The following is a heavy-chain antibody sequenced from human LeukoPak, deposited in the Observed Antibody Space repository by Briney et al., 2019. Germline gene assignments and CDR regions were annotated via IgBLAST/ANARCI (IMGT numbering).Heavy chain of an antibody. Sequence: SETLSLTCTVSGGSISSTTYYWGWIRQPPGKGLELIESISYSGSTYYNPSLKSRVTISADTSKNQFSLKLSSVTAADTAVYYCARSIVVVVPATYDYWGQGTLVTVSS. CDR1: GGSISSTTYY. J-gene: IGHJ4*02. V-gene: IGHV4-39*01. D-gene: IGHD2-15*01. CDR2: ISYSGST. CDR3: ARSIVVVVPATYDY.